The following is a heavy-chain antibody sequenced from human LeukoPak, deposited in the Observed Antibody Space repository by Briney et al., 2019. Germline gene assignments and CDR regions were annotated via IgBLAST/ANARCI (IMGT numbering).Heavy chain of an antibody. CDR3: AREKTTVTTYYYGMDV. J-gene: IGHJ6*02. V-gene: IGHV1-69*01. CDR2: IIPIFGTA. CDR1: GGTFSSYA. Sequence: SVKVSCKASGGTFSSYAISWVRQAPGQGLEWMGEIIPIFGTANYAQKFQGRVTITADESTSTAYMELSSLRSEDTAVYYCAREKTTVTTYYYGMDVWGQGTTVTVSS. D-gene: IGHD4-11*01.